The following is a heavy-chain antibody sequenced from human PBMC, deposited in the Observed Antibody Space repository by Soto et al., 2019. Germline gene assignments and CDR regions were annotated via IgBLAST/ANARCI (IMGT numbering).Heavy chain of an antibody. Sequence: EAQLVESGGGLVQPGGSLRLSCAASGLIFSDYHMDWVRQAPGKGLEWVGRIRRKANSDTTEYAASVKGRFTISRDDSKNTLYLQMNRLKSEDTAVYYCAKLGGWSGGSSGMDVWGQGTTVTVSS. V-gene: IGHV3-72*01. CDR2: IRRKANSDTT. CDR1: GLIFSDYH. CDR3: AKLGGWSGGSSGMDV. D-gene: IGHD6-19*01. J-gene: IGHJ6*02.